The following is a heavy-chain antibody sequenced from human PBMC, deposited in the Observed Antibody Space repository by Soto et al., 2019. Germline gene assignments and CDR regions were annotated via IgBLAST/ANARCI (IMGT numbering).Heavy chain of an antibody. J-gene: IGHJ3*02. CDR1: GFTFSSYG. D-gene: IGHD2-21*02. CDR2: ISYDGSNK. CDR3: ANGALGDWNPDAFDI. V-gene: IGHV3-30*18. Sequence: GGSLRLSCAASGFTFSSYGMHWVRQAPGKGLEWVAVISYDGSNKYYADSVKGRFTISRDNSKNTLYLQMNSLRAEDTAVYYCANGALGDWNPDAFDIWGQGTMVTVS.